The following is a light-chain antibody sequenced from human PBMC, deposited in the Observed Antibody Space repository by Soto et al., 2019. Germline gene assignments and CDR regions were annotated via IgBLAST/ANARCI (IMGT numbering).Light chain of an antibody. CDR1: QSVSNNY. Sequence: EIVLTQSPGTLSLSPGERATLSCRASQSVSNNYLAWYQQKPGQAPRLLIFGASSRATGIPDRFSGSGSGTDFTLTISRLEPEDFAVYYRQQYSTSLLTFGGGTKVDIK. CDR3: QQYSTSLLT. CDR2: GAS. V-gene: IGKV3-20*01. J-gene: IGKJ4*01.